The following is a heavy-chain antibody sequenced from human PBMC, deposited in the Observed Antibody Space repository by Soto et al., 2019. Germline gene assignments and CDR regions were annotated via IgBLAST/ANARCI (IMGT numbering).Heavy chain of an antibody. CDR3: GGRLRAPGKTGADY. J-gene: IGHJ4*02. CDR2: IRRKGNSYAT. V-gene: IGHV3-73*02. D-gene: IGHD6-13*01. CDR1: GFIFSDSA. Sequence: QLVESGGGLVQPGGSLQLSCVDSGFIFSDSAMVWVRQASGKGLEWVGRIRRKGNSYATAYAASVKGRFTMSRDDSKNTTYLQMNSLKTEDTAVYYCGGRLRAPGKTGADYWGQGILVTVSS.